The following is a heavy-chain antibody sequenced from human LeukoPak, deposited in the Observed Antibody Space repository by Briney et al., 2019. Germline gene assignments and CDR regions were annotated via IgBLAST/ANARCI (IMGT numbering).Heavy chain of an antibody. V-gene: IGHV3-74*01. CDR3: ASLDY. CDR1: GFTFSIYW. J-gene: IGHJ4*02. Sequence: PGGSLRLSCAASGFTFSIYWVHWVRQAPGKGLVWVSSINSDGSSTSYADSVKGRFTISRDNAKNTLYLQMHTLRAEDTAVYYCASLDYWGQGTPVTVSS. CDR2: INSDGSST.